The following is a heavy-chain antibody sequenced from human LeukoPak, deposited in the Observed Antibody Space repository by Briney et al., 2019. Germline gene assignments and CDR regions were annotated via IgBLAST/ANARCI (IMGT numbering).Heavy chain of an antibody. Sequence: GGSLRLSCAASGFIFSTYGMHWVRQAPGKGLEWVAFIRYDGSNKYYAGSVKGRYTISRDNSKNTLYLQMNSLRAEDTAVYYCAKDRSDYGDYWGQGTLVTVSS. CDR1: GFIFSTYG. J-gene: IGHJ4*02. CDR2: IRYDGSNK. CDR3: AKDRSDYGDY. D-gene: IGHD1-26*01. V-gene: IGHV3-30*02.